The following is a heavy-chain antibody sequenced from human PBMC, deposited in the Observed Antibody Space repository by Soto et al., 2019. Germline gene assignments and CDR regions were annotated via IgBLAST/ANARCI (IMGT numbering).Heavy chain of an antibody. D-gene: IGHD4-17*01. CDR3: ERGADYAGYIDY. V-gene: IGHV1-69*13. CDR2: IILPFGTP. J-gene: IGHJ4*02. Sequence: SVKVSCKASGGTFSNHAINWVRQAPGQGPEWMGVIILPFGTPNYAQRFQGRVTITADESMTTAYMELNGLRSEDTAVYYCERGADYAGYIDYWGRGSLVTVSS. CDR1: GGTFSNHA.